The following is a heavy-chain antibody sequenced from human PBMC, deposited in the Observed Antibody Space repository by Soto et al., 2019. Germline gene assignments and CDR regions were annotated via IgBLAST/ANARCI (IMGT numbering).Heavy chain of an antibody. D-gene: IGHD2-21*01. CDR3: AGGFIRDCYSEDY. CDR1: GGSISSYY. Sequence: PSETLSLTCTVSGGSISSYYWSWIRQPPGKGLEWIGYIYYSGSTNYNPSLKSRVTISVDTSKNQFSLKLSSVTAADTAVYYCAGGFIRDCYSEDYWGQGTLVTVSS. J-gene: IGHJ4*02. V-gene: IGHV4-59*01. CDR2: IYYSGST.